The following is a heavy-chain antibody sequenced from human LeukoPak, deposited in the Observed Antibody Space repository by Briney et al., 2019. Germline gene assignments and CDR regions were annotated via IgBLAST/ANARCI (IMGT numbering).Heavy chain of an antibody. CDR2: VNDSGST. D-gene: IGHD4-17*01. CDR3: ARVRTTVTTFKNFYYGMDV. J-gene: IGHJ6*02. Sequence: SETLSLTCAVYGGSFSAYYWNWIRQPPGKGLEWIGEVNDSGSTNYNPSLKSRVTISVDTSKNQFSLNLSSVTAADTAVYYCARVRTTVTTFKNFYYGMDVWGQGTTVTVSS. CDR1: GGSFSAYY. V-gene: IGHV4-34*01.